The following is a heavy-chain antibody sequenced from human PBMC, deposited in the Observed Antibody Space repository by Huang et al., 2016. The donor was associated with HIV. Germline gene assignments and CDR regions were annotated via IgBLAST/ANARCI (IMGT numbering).Heavy chain of an antibody. CDR1: GDSVSSHY. J-gene: IGHJ5*02. D-gene: IGHD6-19*01. Sequence: QVRLQESGPGLVKPSETLSLSCTVSGDSVSSHYWGWIRHPPGKGLEGIGTVYDSGTTKYNPRLKSRITISGDTSKNGFSLNITSVSAADTAMYFCVRDQGRLAVGGIDNWFDPWGQGALVTVSS. V-gene: IGHV4-59*02. CDR2: VYDSGTT. CDR3: VRDQGRLAVGGIDNWFDP.